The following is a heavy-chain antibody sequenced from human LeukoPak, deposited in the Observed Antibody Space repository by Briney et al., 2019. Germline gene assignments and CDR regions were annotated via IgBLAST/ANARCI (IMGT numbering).Heavy chain of an antibody. CDR1: GGSFSGYY. Sequence: PSETLSLTCAVYGGSFSGYYWSWIREPPGKGLEWTGEINHSGSTNYNPSLKSRVTISVDTSKNQFSLKLSSVTAADTAVYYCARGRYSSSWRWFDPWGQGTLVTVSS. CDR3: ARGRYSSSWRWFDP. V-gene: IGHV4-34*01. CDR2: INHSGST. J-gene: IGHJ5*02. D-gene: IGHD6-6*01.